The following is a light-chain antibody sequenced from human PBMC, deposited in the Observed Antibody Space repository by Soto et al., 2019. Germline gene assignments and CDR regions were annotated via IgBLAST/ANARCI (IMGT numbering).Light chain of an antibody. CDR1: QGIDNY. V-gene: IGKV1-27*01. CDR2: AAS. J-gene: IGKJ1*01. Sequence: DIQMTQSPSSLSASVGDRVIITCRASQGIDNYLAWYQQRPGKVPKLLIYAASTLQSGVPSRFSGSGSGTDFTLTISRLEPEDFAVYYCQHYSSSLWTFGQGTKVDIK. CDR3: QHYSSSLWT.